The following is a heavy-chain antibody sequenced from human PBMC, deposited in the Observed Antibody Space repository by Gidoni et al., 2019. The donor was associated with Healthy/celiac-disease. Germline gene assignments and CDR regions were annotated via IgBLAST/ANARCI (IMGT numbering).Heavy chain of an antibody. CDR2: IWYDGSNK. CDR1: GFTSSSYG. Sequence: QVQLVESGXXXVQPGRSLRLSYAASGFTSSSYGIHWVRQAPGKGLEWVAVIWYDGSNKYYADSVKGRFTISRDNSKNTLYLQMNSLRAEDTAVYYCARDQLEQRDSWFDPWGQGTLVTVSS. CDR3: ARDQLEQRDSWFDP. D-gene: IGHD1-1*01. V-gene: IGHV3-33*01. J-gene: IGHJ5*02.